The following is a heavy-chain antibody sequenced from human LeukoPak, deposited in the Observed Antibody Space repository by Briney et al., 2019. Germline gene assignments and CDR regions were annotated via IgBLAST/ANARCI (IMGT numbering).Heavy chain of an antibody. CDR1: GYSISSGYY. Sequence: SETLSLTCTVSGYSISSGYYWGWIRQPPGKGVEWIGEINHSRSTNYNPSLKSRVTISVDTSKNQFSLKLSSVTAADTAVYYCASSGSTSFFGAYWGQGTLVTVSS. J-gene: IGHJ4*02. V-gene: IGHV4-38-2*02. CDR2: INHSRST. D-gene: IGHD2-2*01. CDR3: ASSGSTSFFGAY.